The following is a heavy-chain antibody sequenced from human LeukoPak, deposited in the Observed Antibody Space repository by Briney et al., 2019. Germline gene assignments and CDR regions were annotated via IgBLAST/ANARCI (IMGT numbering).Heavy chain of an antibody. D-gene: IGHD3-22*01. V-gene: IGHV4-4*08. J-gene: IGHJ2*01. Sequence: SETLSLTRTVSRGSIFNYYWHWIRQSRGRGVERVRYVYANEITAYNPSLRSRGSMSIDTSRSQFSLRLTSVTAAATATYYCARRVYYDTSGYHPTAGYFDLWGRGTLVSVSS. CDR3: ARRVYYDTSGYHPTAGYFDL. CDR1: RGSIFNYY. CDR2: VYANEIT.